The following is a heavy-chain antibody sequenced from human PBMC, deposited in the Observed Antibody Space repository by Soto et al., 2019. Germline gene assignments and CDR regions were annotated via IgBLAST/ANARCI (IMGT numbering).Heavy chain of an antibody. V-gene: IGHV3-9*01. CDR2: ISWNSGSI. D-gene: IGHD3-22*01. CDR3: AKDNYDSSGYYYKWGNWFDP. CDR1: GFTFDDYA. J-gene: IGHJ5*02. Sequence: EVQLVESGGGLVQPGRSLRLSCAASGFTFDDYAMHWVRQAPGKGLEWVSGISWNSGSIGYADSVKGRFTISRDNAKNSLYLQMNSLRAEDTALYYCAKDNYDSSGYYYKWGNWFDPWGQGTLVTVSS.